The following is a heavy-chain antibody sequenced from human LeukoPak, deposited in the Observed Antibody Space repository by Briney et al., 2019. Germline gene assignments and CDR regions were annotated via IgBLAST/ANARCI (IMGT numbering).Heavy chain of an antibody. CDR1: GGSFSGYY. CDR3: ARGLYREAAAGHSSNFDY. Sequence: SETLSLTCAVYGGSFSGYYWSWIRQPPGKGLEWNGEINHSGSTNYNPSLKSRVTISVDTSKNQFSLKLSSVTAADTAVYYCARGLYREAAAGHSSNFDYWGQGTLVTVSS. CDR2: INHSGST. J-gene: IGHJ4*02. D-gene: IGHD6-13*01. V-gene: IGHV4-34*01.